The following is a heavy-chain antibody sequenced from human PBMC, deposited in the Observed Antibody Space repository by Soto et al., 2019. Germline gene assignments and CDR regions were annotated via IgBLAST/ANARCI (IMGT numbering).Heavy chain of an antibody. J-gene: IGHJ6*02. D-gene: IGHD6-19*01. CDR1: GGTFSSYA. Sequence: QVQLVQSGAAVTQPGSSVKVYCKASGGTFSSYAISWVRQAPGQGLEWMGGIIPIFGTANYEQKFQCRVTITEDESTRPADMELSRLRSDDTAVQYCPRYSSRNYYYHGMDVWGQGTTVTLSS. CDR3: PRYSSRNYYYHGMDV. V-gene: IGHV1-69*12. CDR2: IIPIFGTA.